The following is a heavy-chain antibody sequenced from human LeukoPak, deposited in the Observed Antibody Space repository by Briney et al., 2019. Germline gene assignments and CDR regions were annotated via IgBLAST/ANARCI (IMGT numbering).Heavy chain of an antibody. CDR1: GGSTSSYY. V-gene: IGHV4-4*07. J-gene: IGHJ3*02. D-gene: IGHD3-9*01. CDR2: IHTSGCT. CDR3: ARGPAPQILTGYFTSGAFDI. Sequence: PSETLSLTCSVSGGSTSSYYWSWIRQPAGKGLEWIGRIHTSGCTNYNPSLKSRIPMSVDTSKNQFPLKLSSVTAADTAVYYCARGPAPQILTGYFTSGAFDIWGQGTMVTVSS.